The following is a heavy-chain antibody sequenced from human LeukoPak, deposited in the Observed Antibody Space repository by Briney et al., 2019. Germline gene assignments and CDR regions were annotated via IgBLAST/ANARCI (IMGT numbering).Heavy chain of an antibody. J-gene: IGHJ4*02. V-gene: IGHV3-48*03. Sequence: PGGSLRHSCAASGFTFSSYEMNWVRQAPGKGLEWISYISSSGSTMYYADSVKGRFTISRDNAKNSLYLQMNSLRAEDTAIYYCASSSWYALDYWGQGTLVTVSS. CDR2: ISSSGSTM. CDR3: ASSSWYALDY. D-gene: IGHD6-13*01. CDR1: GFTFSSYE.